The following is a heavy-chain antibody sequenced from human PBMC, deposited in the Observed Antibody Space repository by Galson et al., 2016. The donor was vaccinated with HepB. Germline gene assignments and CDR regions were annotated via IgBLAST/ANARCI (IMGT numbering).Heavy chain of an antibody. V-gene: IGHV3-33*06. CDR3: VKGAGTIDY. D-gene: IGHD6-19*01. CDR2: IWYDGTSK. CDR1: GFTFSNFA. Sequence: SLRLSCAASGFTFSNFAMHWVRQAPGKGLEWVAVIWYDGTSKYYVDSVKGRFTTSRDNSKNTLNLQMNSLRAEDTAVYYCVKGAGTIDYWGQGTLVTVSS. J-gene: IGHJ4*02.